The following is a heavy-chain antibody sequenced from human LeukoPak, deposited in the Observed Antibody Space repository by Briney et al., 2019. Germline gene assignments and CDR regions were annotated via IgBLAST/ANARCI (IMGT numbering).Heavy chain of an antibody. CDR3: ARVGTYYYDSSGYFYLDY. J-gene: IGHJ4*02. CDR2: INPNSGGT. V-gene: IGHV1-2*02. Sequence: ASVKVSCKASGYTFTGYYMHWVRQAPGQVLEWMGWINPNSGGTNYAQKFQGRVTMTRDTSISTAYMELSRLRSDDTAVYYCARVGTYYYDSSGYFYLDYWGQGTLVTVSS. CDR1: GYTFTGYY. D-gene: IGHD3-22*01.